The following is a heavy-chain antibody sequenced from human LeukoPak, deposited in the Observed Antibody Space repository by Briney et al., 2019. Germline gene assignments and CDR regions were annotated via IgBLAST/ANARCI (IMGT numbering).Heavy chain of an antibody. D-gene: IGHD6-19*01. Sequence: GGSLRLSCAASGFTFSSYAMHWVRQAPGKGLEWVAVISYDGSNKYYADSVKGRFTISRDNSKNTLYLQMNSLRAEDMALYYCAKDNFLRTGIAVAGLDYWGQGTLVTVSS. V-gene: IGHV3-30-3*01. CDR3: AKDNFLRTGIAVAGLDY. CDR1: GFTFSSYA. CDR2: ISYDGSNK. J-gene: IGHJ4*02.